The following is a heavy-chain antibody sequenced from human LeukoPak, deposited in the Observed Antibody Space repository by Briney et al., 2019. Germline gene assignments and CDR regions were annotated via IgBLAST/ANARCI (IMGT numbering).Heavy chain of an antibody. CDR2: INTDGSST. J-gene: IGHJ4*02. CDR1: GFTFSTYW. D-gene: IGHD6-13*01. V-gene: IGHV3-74*01. Sequence: GGSLRLSCAPSGFTFSTYWMHWVRQAPGKGLVWVSRINTDGSSTTYADSVKGQFTISRDNAKNTLYLQMNSLRAEDTAVYYCARVDYSSSWYIDYWGQGTLVTVSS. CDR3: ARVDYSSSWYIDY.